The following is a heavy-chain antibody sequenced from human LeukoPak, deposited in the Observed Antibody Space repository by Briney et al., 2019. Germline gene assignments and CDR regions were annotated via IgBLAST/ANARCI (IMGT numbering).Heavy chain of an antibody. J-gene: IGHJ4*02. V-gene: IGHV4-39*01. CDR1: GGSISSSSYY. CDR3: ASGIAVAGFDY. D-gene: IGHD6-19*01. Sequence: PSETLSLTCTVSGGSISSSSYYWGWIRQPPGKGLEWIGSIYYSGSTYYNPSLKSRVTISVDTSKNQFSLKLSSVTAADTAVYYCASGIAVAGFDYWGQGTLVTVSS. CDR2: IYYSGST.